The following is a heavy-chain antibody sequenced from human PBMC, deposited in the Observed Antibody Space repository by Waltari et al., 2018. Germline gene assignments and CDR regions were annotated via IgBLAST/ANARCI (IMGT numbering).Heavy chain of an antibody. CDR1: GFTFSSYG. Sequence: QVQLVESGGGVVQPGGSLRLSCAASGFTFSSYGMHWVRQAPGKGLEWVAFIRYDGSNKYYADSVKGRFTISRDNSKNTLYLQMNSLRAEDTAVYYCAKKDIAAADYWGQGTLVTVSS. J-gene: IGHJ4*02. V-gene: IGHV3-30*02. CDR2: IRYDGSNK. CDR3: AKKDIAAADY. D-gene: IGHD6-13*01.